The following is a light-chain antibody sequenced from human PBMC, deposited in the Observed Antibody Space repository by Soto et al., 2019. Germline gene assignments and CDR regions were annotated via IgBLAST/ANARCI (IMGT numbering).Light chain of an antibody. CDR1: SSDVGLYNY. V-gene: IGLV2-14*01. Sequence: QSVLTQPASVSGSPGQSITISCTGTSSDVGLYNYVSWYQQHPDKAPKLMIFEVNNRPSGISNRFSGSKSGNTASLTISGLQAEDEADYYCSSYTTSSTRVFGTGTKVTVL. CDR3: SSYTTSSTRV. CDR2: EVN. J-gene: IGLJ1*01.